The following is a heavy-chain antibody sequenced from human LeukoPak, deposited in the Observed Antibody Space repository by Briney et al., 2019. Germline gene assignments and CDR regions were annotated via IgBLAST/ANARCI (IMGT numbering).Heavy chain of an antibody. D-gene: IGHD2-21*01. J-gene: IGHJ4*02. CDR2: ITPDGTMA. CDR1: YY. Sequence: YYWGWIRQPPGKGLEWISYITPDGTMAYYAGSVRGRFTVSRDNAKNSLYLQMNSLRADDTAVYYCARETIDCGGDCYDYWGQGTLATVSS. CDR3: ARETIDCGGDCYDY. V-gene: IGHV3-11*04.